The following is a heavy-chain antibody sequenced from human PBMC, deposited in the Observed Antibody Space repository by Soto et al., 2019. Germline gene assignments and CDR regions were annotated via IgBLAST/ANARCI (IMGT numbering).Heavy chain of an antibody. CDR1: GYTFTSYG. CDR2: ISAYNGNT. J-gene: IGHJ4*02. D-gene: IGHD1-1*01. V-gene: IGHV1-18*01. Sequence: SSVKVSCKASGYTFTSYGISWVRQAPGQGLEWVGWISAYNGNTNYAQKLQGRVTMTTDTSTSTAYMELRRLRSDDTAVYYCPRDGHRRHQRNIDYWGQGTLVTVSS. CDR3: PRDGHRRHQRNIDY.